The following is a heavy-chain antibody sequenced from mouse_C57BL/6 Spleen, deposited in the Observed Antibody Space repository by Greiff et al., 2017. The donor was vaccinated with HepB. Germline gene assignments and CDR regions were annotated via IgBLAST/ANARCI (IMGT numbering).Heavy chain of an antibody. V-gene: IGHV1-15*01. D-gene: IGHD2-4*01. Sequence: QVQLQQSGAELVRPGASVTLSCKASGYTFTDYEMHWVKQTPVHGLEWIGAIDPETGGTAYNQKFKGKAILTADKSSSTAYMELRSLTSEDSAVYYCTSTMITLTHFDYWGQGTPLTVSS. CDR2: IDPETGGT. CDR3: TSTMITLTHFDY. CDR1: GYTFTDYE. J-gene: IGHJ2*01.